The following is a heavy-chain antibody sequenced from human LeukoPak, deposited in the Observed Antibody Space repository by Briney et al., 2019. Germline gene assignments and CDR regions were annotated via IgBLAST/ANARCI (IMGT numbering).Heavy chain of an antibody. CDR1: GASTSSYY. CDR2: IYYSGST. D-gene: IGHD6-19*01. CDR3: ARMGYSSGCYYLDY. Sequence: SETLSLTCTVSGASTSSYYWSWVRQFPGKGLEWIGYIYYSGSTNYNPSLKSRVTISLDTSKNQFSLSLSSVTAADTAVYYCARMGYSSGCYYLDYWGQGTLVTVSS. J-gene: IGHJ4*02. V-gene: IGHV4-59*01.